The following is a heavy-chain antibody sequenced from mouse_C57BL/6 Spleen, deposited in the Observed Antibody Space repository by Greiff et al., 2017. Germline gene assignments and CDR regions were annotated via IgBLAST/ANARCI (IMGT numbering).Heavy chain of an antibody. Sequence: QVQLKESGAELAKPGASVKLSCKASGYTFTSYWMHWVKQRPGQGLEWIGYINPSSGYTKYNQKFKDKATLTAYKSSSTAYMQLSSLTYEDSAVYYCARGSNYGGDYAMDYWGQGTSVTVSS. V-gene: IGHV1-7*01. D-gene: IGHD2-5*01. CDR3: ARGSNYGGDYAMDY. J-gene: IGHJ4*01. CDR2: INPSSGYT. CDR1: GYTFTSYW.